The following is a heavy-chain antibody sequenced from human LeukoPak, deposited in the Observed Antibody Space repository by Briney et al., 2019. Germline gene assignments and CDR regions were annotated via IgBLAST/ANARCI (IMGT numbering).Heavy chain of an antibody. V-gene: IGHV4-34*01. CDR3: ARGAWATRLGS. Sequence: SETLSLTCAVYGESLNSYCWSWVRQPPGEGLEWIGEIYESGTTKYNPSLKSRVTISMVPSRQQFSLSLNSVTAADTAVYYCARGAWATRLGSWGLGTPVIVSS. CDR1: GESLNSYC. J-gene: IGHJ4*02. CDR2: IYESGTT. D-gene: IGHD2-15*01.